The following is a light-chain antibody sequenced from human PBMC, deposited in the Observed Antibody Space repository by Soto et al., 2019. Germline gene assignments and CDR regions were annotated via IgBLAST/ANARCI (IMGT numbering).Light chain of an antibody. J-gene: IGKJ1*01. CDR3: QQYNTYPWT. CDR1: RSISSW. Sequence: DIQMTQSPSTLSASVGDRVTITCRASRSISSWLAWYQQKPGKAPKLLIYDASSLESGVPSRFSGSGSGTGVPRHLSSLQPDDFATYYCQQYNTYPWTFGQGTKVEIK. CDR2: DAS. V-gene: IGKV1-5*01.